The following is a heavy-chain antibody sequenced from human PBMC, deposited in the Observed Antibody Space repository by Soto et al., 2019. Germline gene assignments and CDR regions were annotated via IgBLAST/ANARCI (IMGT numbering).Heavy chain of an antibody. J-gene: IGHJ5*02. D-gene: IGHD3-10*01. CDR2: ISGSGGST. Sequence: GGSLRLSCAASVFTFSSYAMSWVRQAPGKGLEWVSAISGSGGSTYYADSVKGRFTISRDNSKNTLYLQMNSLRAEDTAVYYCAKGLDYGSGSTMDWFDPWGQGTLVTVSS. V-gene: IGHV3-23*01. CDR1: VFTFSSYA. CDR3: AKGLDYGSGSTMDWFDP.